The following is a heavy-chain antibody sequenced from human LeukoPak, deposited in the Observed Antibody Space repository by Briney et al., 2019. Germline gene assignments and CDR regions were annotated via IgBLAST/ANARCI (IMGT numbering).Heavy chain of an antibody. CDR3: ARVWNGRELRHMISDY. D-gene: IGHD1-26*01. J-gene: IGHJ4*02. CDR2: ISSSSSTI. Sequence: GGSLRLSCAASGFTFSSYSMNWVRQAPGKGLEWVSYISSSSSTIYYADSVKGRFTISRDNAKNSLYLQMNSLRAEDTAVYYCARVWNGRELRHMISDYWGQGTLVTVSS. CDR1: GFTFSSYS. V-gene: IGHV3-48*01.